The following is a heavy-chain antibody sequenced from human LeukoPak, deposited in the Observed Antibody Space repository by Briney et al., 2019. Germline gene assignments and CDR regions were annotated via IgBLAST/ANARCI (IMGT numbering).Heavy chain of an antibody. CDR1: GFTFSDYY. D-gene: IGHD1-26*01. CDR2: IKEDGSEK. CDR3: ARDKLVGASRFEY. V-gene: IGHV3-7*01. Sequence: GGSLRLSCAASGFTFSDYYMSWVRQVPGKGLEWVANIKEDGSEKNYVDSVKGRFTISRENAKNLVYLQMNSLRVEDTAVYYCARDKLVGASRFEYWGQGTQVTVSS. J-gene: IGHJ4*02.